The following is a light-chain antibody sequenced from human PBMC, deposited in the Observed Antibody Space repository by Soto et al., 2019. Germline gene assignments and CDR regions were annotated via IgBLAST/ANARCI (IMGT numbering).Light chain of an antibody. CDR1: SSNIGAGYD. J-gene: IGLJ3*02. V-gene: IGLV1-40*01. Sequence: QSVLTQPPSVSGAPGQRVAISCTGSSSNIGAGYDVHWYQQLPGTAPKLLIYGNSNRPSGVPDRFSGSKSGTSASLAITGPQAEDEAEYYCQSYDRSRSGYVFGRGTKLTVL. CDR3: QSYDRSRSGYV. CDR2: GNS.